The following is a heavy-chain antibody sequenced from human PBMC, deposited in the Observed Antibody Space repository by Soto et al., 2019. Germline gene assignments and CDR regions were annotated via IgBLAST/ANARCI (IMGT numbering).Heavy chain of an antibody. J-gene: IGHJ4*02. CDR2: ISGGGGNT. CDR1: GFTFSSYA. D-gene: IGHD1-26*01. V-gene: IGHV3-23*01. CDR3: AKPGAGSYYGGFDY. Sequence: LSLSCAASGFTFSSYAMSWVRQAPGKGLEWVSVISGGGGNTYYADSVKGRFTISRDNSKNTLYLQMNSLRVEDTAVYFCAKPGAGSYYGGFDYWGQGTLVTVSS.